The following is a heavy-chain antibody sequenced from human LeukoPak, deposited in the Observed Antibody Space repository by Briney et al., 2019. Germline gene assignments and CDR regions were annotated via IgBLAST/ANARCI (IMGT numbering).Heavy chain of an antibody. Sequence: SVKVSCKASGGTFSSYAISWVRQAPGQGLEWMGRIIPILGIANYAQKFQGRVTITADKSTSTAYMELSSLRSEDTAVYYCASVPDTAMVPGDYWGQGALVTVSS. CDR1: GGTFSSYA. V-gene: IGHV1-69*04. CDR2: IIPILGIA. D-gene: IGHD5-18*01. CDR3: ASVPDTAMVPGDY. J-gene: IGHJ4*02.